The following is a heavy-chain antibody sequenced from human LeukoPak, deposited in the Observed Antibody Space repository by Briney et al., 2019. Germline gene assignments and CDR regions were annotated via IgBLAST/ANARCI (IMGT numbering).Heavy chain of an antibody. D-gene: IGHD7-27*01. Sequence: SETLSLTCTISGGSVSDYYWSWIRQYPGKGLEWIGYIYHTGSTSYSPSLKSRVTISADTSQNQFSLKLSSVTAADTAVYYCASRKLGNDYWGQGTLVTVSS. V-gene: IGHV4-59*02. CDR3: ASRKLGNDY. J-gene: IGHJ4*02. CDR2: IYHTGST. CDR1: GGSVSDYY.